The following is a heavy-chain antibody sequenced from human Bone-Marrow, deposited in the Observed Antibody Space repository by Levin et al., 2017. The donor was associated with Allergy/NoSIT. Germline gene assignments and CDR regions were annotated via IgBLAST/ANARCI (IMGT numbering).Heavy chain of an antibody. Sequence: KVSCKGSGYSFTSYWINWVRQMPGKGLEWMGRIDPSDSYINYSPSFQGHVTISVDKSISTAYLQWSSLKASDSAMYYCARDFVSGSYFDASDIWGQGTMVTVSS. D-gene: IGHD3-10*01. CDR3: ARDFVSGSYFDASDI. CDR2: IDPSDSYI. V-gene: IGHV5-10-1*01. CDR1: GYSFTSYW. J-gene: IGHJ3*02.